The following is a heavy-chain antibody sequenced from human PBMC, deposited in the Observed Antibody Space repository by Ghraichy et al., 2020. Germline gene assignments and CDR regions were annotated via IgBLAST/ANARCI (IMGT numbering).Heavy chain of an antibody. D-gene: IGHD4-23*01. J-gene: IGHJ6*02. CDR1: GFTFSSYA. V-gene: IGHV3-30-3*01. CDR3: ARVSTVVAPSYYYYYGMDV. CDR2: ISFDGSNK. Sequence: GESLNISCAASGFTFSSYAMHWVRQAPGKGLEWVAVISFDGSNKYYADSVKGRFTISRDNSKNTLHLQMNSLRSDDTALYYCARVSTVVAPSYYYYYGMDVWGQGTTVTVSS.